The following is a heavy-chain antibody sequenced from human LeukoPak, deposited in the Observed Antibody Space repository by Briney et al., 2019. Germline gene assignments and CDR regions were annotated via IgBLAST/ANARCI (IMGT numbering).Heavy chain of an antibody. J-gene: IGHJ4*02. V-gene: IGHV3-53*01. CDR3: ARSGLNRFDY. CDR2: IYSGGST. CDR1: GFTVSSNY. Sequence: GGSLRLSCAASGFTVSSNYMNWVRQAPGRGLEWVSVIYSGGSTYYADSVKGRFSISRDNSKNTLYLQMNSLRAEDTAAYYCARSGLNRFDYWGQGTLVTVSS. D-gene: IGHD2-15*01.